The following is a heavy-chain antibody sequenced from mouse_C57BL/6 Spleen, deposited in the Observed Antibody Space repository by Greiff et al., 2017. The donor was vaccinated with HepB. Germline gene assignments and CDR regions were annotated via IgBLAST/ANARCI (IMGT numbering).Heavy chain of an antibody. J-gene: IGHJ4*01. D-gene: IGHD4-1*02. Sequence: VQLQQSGPELVKPGASVKISCKASGYSFTGYYMNWVKQSPEKSLEWIGEINPSTGGTTYNQKFKAKATLTVDKSSSTAYMQLKSLTSEDSAVYYCARSQGASTGTEAMDYWGQGTSVTVSS. CDR2: INPSTGGT. CDR1: GYSFTGYY. CDR3: ARSQGASTGTEAMDY. V-gene: IGHV1-42*01.